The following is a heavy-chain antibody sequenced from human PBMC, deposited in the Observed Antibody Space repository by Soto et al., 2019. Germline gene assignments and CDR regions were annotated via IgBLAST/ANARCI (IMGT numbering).Heavy chain of an antibody. V-gene: IGHV1-46*01. CDR1: GYTLTSYY. CDR2: INPSGGST. J-gene: IGHJ3*02. D-gene: IGHD3-22*01. Sequence: ASVKVSCKSSGYTLTSYYMHWVRQAHGQGLEWMGIINPSGGSTSYVQKFQGRVTITADESTSTAYMELSSLRSEDTAVYYCARDVTYYYDSSGTRGGAFDIWGQGTMVTVSS. CDR3: ARDVTYYYDSSGTRGGAFDI.